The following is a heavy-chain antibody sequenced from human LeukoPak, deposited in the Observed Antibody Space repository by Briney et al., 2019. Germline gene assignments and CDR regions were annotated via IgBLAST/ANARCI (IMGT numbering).Heavy chain of an antibody. CDR3: ARVGDTAMVFDY. D-gene: IGHD5-18*01. Sequence: PGGSLRLSCAASGFTFSSYSMNWVRQAPGKGLEWVSSISSSSSYIYYADSVKGRFTISRDNAKNSLYLQMNSLRAEDTAVYYCARVGDTAMVFDYWGQGTLVTVSS. V-gene: IGHV3-21*01. CDR2: ISSSSSYI. CDR1: GFTFSSYS. J-gene: IGHJ4*02.